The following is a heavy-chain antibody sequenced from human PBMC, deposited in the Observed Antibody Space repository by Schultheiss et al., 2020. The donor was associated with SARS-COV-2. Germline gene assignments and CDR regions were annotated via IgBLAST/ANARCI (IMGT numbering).Heavy chain of an antibody. CDR3: ARQTGATPKFDF. CDR2: INHSGST. CDR1: GGSFSGYY. J-gene: IGHJ3*01. Sequence: SETLSLTCAVYGGSFSGYYWSWIRQPPGKGLEWIGEINHSGSTNYNPSLKSRVTISVDKSKNQFSLKLSSVTAADTAVYYCARQTGATPKFDFWGQGTKVTVSS. V-gene: IGHV4-34*01. D-gene: IGHD1-1*01.